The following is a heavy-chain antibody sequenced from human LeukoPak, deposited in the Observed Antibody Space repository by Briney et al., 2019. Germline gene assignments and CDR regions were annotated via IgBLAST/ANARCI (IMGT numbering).Heavy chain of an antibody. CDR1: GFTFDDYG. CDR3: ARDPVVFGVRGVHDYYAMDV. CDR2: INWSGSST. J-gene: IGHJ6*02. D-gene: IGHD3-10*02. Sequence: GGSLRLSCAASGFTFDDYGMSWVRQAPGKGLEWVSVINWSGSSTNYSGAVKGRFTISRDDAKNSLYLQMHSLRAEDTAFYYCARDPVVFGVRGVHDYYAMDVWGQGTTVTVSS. V-gene: IGHV3-20*04.